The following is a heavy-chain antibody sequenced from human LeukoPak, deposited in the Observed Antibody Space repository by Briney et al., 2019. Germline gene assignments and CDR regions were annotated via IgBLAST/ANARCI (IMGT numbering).Heavy chain of an antibody. CDR1: GYTFTGYY. CDR3: ARDLAYGDYHAFDI. Sequence: ASVKVSCKASGYTFTGYYMHWVRQAPRQGLEWMGRINPNSGGTNYAQKFQGRVTMTRDTSISTAYMELSRLRSDDTAVYYRARDLAYGDYHAFDIWGQGTMVTVSS. D-gene: IGHD4-17*01. V-gene: IGHV1-2*06. J-gene: IGHJ3*02. CDR2: INPNSGGT.